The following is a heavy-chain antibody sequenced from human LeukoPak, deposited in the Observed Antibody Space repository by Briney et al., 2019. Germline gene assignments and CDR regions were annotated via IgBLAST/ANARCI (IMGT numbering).Heavy chain of an antibody. CDR2: IYTSGST. Sequence: PSETLSLTCTVSGGSISSGSYYWSWIRQPAGKGLEWIGRIYTSGSTNYNPSLKSRVTISVDTSKNQFSLKLSSVTAADTAVYYCARDAGYPDAFDIWGQGTMVTVSS. CDR3: ARDAGYPDAFDI. CDR1: GGSISSGSYY. J-gene: IGHJ3*02. V-gene: IGHV4-61*02. D-gene: IGHD6-13*01.